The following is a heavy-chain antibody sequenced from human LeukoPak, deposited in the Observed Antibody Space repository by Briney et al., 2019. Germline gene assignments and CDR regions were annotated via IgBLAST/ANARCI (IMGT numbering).Heavy chain of an antibody. J-gene: IGHJ5*02. CDR3: ARVRSYYDSSGYYKRYGGLNWFDP. CDR2: INHSGST. D-gene: IGHD3-22*01. V-gene: IGHV4-34*01. Sequence: SETLSLTCAVYGGSFSGYYWSWIRQPPGKGLEWLGEINHSGSTNYNPSLKSRVTISVDTSKNQFSLKLSSVTAADTAVYYCARVRSYYDSSGYYKRYGGLNWFDPWGQGTLVTVSS. CDR1: GGSFSGYY.